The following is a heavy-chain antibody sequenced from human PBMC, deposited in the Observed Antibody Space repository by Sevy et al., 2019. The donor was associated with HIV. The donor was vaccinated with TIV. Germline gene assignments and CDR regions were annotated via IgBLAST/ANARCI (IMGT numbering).Heavy chain of an antibody. CDR1: GFSFKNYP. CDR2: ISGSGATI. D-gene: IGHD3-10*01. CDR3: TKSKEVLRSPFGV. Sequence: GGSLRLSCEGSGFSFKNYPMSWVRQAPGKGLEWVCIISGSGATIFYADSLKGRFIVSRDNSKETVFLQMNSLTVDDTGTYDCTKSKEVLRSPFGVWGQGAVVTVSS. V-gene: IGHV3-23*01. J-gene: IGHJ4*03.